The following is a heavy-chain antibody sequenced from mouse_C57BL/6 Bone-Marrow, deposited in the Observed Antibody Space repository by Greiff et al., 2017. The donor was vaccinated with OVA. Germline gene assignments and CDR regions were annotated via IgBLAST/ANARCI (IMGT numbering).Heavy chain of an antibody. D-gene: IGHD1-1*01. J-gene: IGHJ1*03. Sequence: QVQLQQSGAELVRPGTSVKMSCKASGYTFTNYWIGWAKQRPGHGLEWIGDIYPGGGYTNYNEKFKGKATLTADKSSSTAYMQFSSLTSEDSAIYYCARSGGSSHWYFDVWGTGTTVTVSS. CDR1: GYTFTNYW. CDR3: ARSGGSSHWYFDV. V-gene: IGHV1-63*01. CDR2: IYPGGGYT.